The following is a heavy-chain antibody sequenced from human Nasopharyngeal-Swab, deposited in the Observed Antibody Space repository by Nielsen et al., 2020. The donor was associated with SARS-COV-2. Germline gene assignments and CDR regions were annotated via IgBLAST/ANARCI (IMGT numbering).Heavy chain of an antibody. Sequence: GSLRLSCTVSGGSISSSSYYWGWIRQPPGKGLEWIGSIYYSGSTYYNPSLKSRVTISVDTSKNQFSLKLSSVTAADTAVYYCARHKPPAMVTSYYFDYWGQGTRVTVSS. V-gene: IGHV4-39*01. CDR2: IYYSGST. D-gene: IGHD5-18*01. CDR3: ARHKPPAMVTSYYFDY. J-gene: IGHJ4*02. CDR1: GGSISSSSYY.